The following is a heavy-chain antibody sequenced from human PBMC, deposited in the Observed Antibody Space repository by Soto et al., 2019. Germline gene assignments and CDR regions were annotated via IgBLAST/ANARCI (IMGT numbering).Heavy chain of an antibody. Sequence: EVQLVESGGGLVKPGGSLRLSCAASGFTFSNAWINWVRQAPGKGREWVGRIKSKTDGGTPDYAAPVKGRFAISRDDPKNMVYLQMNSLKTEDTGIYYCTTDSYSSIIVVRFDYWGHGTLVTVSS. CDR1: GFTFSNAW. D-gene: IGHD3-22*01. CDR2: IKSKTDGGTP. J-gene: IGHJ4*01. V-gene: IGHV3-15*07. CDR3: TTDSYSSIIVVRFDY.